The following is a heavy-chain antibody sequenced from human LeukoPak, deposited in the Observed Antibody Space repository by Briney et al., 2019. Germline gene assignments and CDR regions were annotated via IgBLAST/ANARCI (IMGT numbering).Heavy chain of an antibody. CDR3: AKAGAPHIAMDFLFDY. Sequence: GGSLRLSCAASGFTFSSYYMHWVRQAPGKGLEWVAVISFDGSRKYYADSVKGRFTISRDNSMNTLYLQMSSLRVEDTAIYYCAKAGAPHIAMDFLFDYWGQGTLVTVSS. J-gene: IGHJ4*02. CDR2: ISFDGSRK. D-gene: IGHD5-18*01. CDR1: GFTFSSYY. V-gene: IGHV3-30*18.